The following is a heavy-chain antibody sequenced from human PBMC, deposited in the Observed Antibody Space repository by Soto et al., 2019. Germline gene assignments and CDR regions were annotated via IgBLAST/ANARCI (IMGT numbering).Heavy chain of an antibody. Sequence: PGGSLRLSCAASGFTFSSYGMHWVRQAPGKGLEWVAVISYDGSNKYYADSVKGRFTISRDNSKNTLYLQMNSLRAEDTAVYYCAKDLYSYGVDYWGQGTLVTVSS. CDR2: ISYDGSNK. D-gene: IGHD5-18*01. CDR3: AKDLYSYGVDY. V-gene: IGHV3-30*18. J-gene: IGHJ4*02. CDR1: GFTFSSYG.